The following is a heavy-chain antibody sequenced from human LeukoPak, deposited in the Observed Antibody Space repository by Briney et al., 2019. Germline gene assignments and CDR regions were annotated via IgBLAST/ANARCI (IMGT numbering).Heavy chain of an antibody. CDR3: ARDRGWYYGMDV. CDR1: GGSISSGGYS. D-gene: IGHD1-26*01. CDR2: IYHSGST. J-gene: IGHJ6*02. V-gene: IGHV4-30-2*01. Sequence: PSETLSLTCADSGGSISSGGYSWSWIRQPPGKGLEWIGYIYHSGSTYYNPSLKSRVTISVDGSKNQFSLKLSSVTAADTAVYYCARDRGWYYGMDVWGQGTTVTVSS.